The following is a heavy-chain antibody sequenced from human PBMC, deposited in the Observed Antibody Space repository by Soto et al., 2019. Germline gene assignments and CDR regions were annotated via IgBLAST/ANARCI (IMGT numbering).Heavy chain of an antibody. CDR3: ARDFITGTTNY. V-gene: IGHV4-31*03. D-gene: IGHD1-20*01. J-gene: IGHJ4*02. CDR1: GGSISSGGYY. CDR2: IYCSGNT. Sequence: SETLSLTCTVSGGSISSGGYYWSWIRQHPGKGLEWIGYIYCSGNTYYNPSLKSRVTISVDTSKNQFSLNLRSVTAADTAVYYCARDFITGTTNYWGQGTLVTVSS.